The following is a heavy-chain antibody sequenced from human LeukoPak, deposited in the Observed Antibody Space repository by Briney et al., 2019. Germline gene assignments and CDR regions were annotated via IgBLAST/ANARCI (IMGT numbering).Heavy chain of an antibody. D-gene: IGHD3-10*01. CDR3: ARVYYGSGSLHTYYYYMDV. Sequence: SETLSLTCTVSGGSISSSSYYWGWIRQPPGKGLEWIGTIYYSGSTYYNPSLKSRVTISVDTSKNQFSLKLSSVTAADTAVYYCARVYYGSGSLHTYYYYMDVWGKGTTVTIS. CDR2: IYYSGST. J-gene: IGHJ6*03. V-gene: IGHV4-39*07. CDR1: GGSISSSSYY.